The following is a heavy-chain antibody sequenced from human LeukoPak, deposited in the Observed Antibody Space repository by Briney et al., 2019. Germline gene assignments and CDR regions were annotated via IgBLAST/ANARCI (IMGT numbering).Heavy chain of an antibody. J-gene: IGHJ4*02. CDR1: GFTFSSYA. CDR3: AKGSIAAAGICVY. D-gene: IGHD6-13*01. CDR2: ISGSGGST. Sequence: GGSLRLSCAASGFTFSSYAMCWVRQAPGKGLEWVSAISGSGGSTYYADSVKGRFTISGDNSKNTLYLQMNSLRAEDTAVYYCAKGSIAAAGICVYWGQGTLVTVSS. V-gene: IGHV3-23*01.